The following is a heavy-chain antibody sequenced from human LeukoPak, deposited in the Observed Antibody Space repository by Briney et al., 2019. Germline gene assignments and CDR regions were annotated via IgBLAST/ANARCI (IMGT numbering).Heavy chain of an antibody. D-gene: IGHD3-3*01. J-gene: IGHJ4*02. CDR1: GFTFSSYG. CDR2: ISYDGSNK. V-gene: IGHV3-30*18. CDR3: AKRFLVYFDY. Sequence: GGSLRLSCAASGFTFSSYGMHWVRQAPGKGLEWVAVISYDGSNKYYADSVKGRFTISRDNSKNTLYLQMNSLRAEDTAVYYCAKRFLVYFDYWGQGTLVTVSS.